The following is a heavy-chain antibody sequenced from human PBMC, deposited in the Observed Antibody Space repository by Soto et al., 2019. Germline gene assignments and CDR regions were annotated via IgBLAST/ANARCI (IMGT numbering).Heavy chain of an antibody. CDR2: ISYDGSNK. CDR3: AKGGSYSPYYYYGMDV. Sequence: GGSLRLSCAASGFTFSSYGMHWVRQAPGKGLEWVAVISYDGSNKYYADSVKGRFTISRDNSKNTLYLQMNSLRAEDTAVYYCAKGGSYSPYYYYGMDVWGQGTTVTVSS. CDR1: GFTFSSYG. J-gene: IGHJ6*02. V-gene: IGHV3-30*18. D-gene: IGHD1-26*01.